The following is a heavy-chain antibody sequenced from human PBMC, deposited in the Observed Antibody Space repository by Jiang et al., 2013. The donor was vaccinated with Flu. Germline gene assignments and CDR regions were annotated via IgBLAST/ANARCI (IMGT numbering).Heavy chain of an antibody. CDR2: VAYHGNNK. V-gene: IGHV3-30*03. CDR1: GFILSNYD. J-gene: IGHJ4*02. D-gene: IGHD3-16*01. Sequence: GVVQPGRSLRLSCAASGFILSNYDMHWVRQAPGKGLEWVAVVAYHGNNKYYGDSVKGRFTISGDNSKNTLYLQMNSLRSEDTAVYYCAMGGALDYWGQGTLVTVSS. CDR3: AMGGALDY.